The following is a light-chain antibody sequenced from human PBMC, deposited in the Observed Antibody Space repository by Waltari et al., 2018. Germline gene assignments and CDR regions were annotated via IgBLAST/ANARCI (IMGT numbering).Light chain of an antibody. CDR3: MIWHSSASV. CDR1: SGPTVGNHR. J-gene: IGLJ2*01. V-gene: IGLV5-45*03. CDR2: YKSDSDK. Sequence: QAVLTQPSSLSASPGASARLTCTLRSGPTVGNHRIYWYQQKSGRPPQYLLRYKSDSDKQQASGVPSRFSGSKDASANAGILLISGLQSEDEADYYCMIWHSSASVFGGGTKLTVL.